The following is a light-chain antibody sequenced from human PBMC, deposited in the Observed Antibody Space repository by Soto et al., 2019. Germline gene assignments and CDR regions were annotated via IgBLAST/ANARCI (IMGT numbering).Light chain of an antibody. V-gene: IGLV3-21*01. CDR1: NFGSKS. CDR3: QVWDSSSDLAV. Sequence: SYELTQPPSLSVAPGQTARITCGGNNFGSKSVHWYQQKPGQAPVLVIYYDSDRPSGIPERFSGSNSANTATLTISRVEVGDEADYYCQVWDSSSDLAVFGGGTQLTVL. J-gene: IGLJ7*01. CDR2: YDS.